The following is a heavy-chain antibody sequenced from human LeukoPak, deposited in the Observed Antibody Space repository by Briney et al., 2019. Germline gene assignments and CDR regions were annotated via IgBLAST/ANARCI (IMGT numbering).Heavy chain of an antibody. Sequence: GSLRLSCAASGFTFSSYWMSWVRQAPGKGLEWIGSIYYGGSTYYNPSLKSRVTISVDTSMNQLSLKLSFVTTADTAVYYCARALGYCSGGSCTRGYNWFDPWGQGTLVTVPS. CDR2: IYYGGST. D-gene: IGHD2-15*01. V-gene: IGHV4-39*01. CDR1: GFTFSSYW. CDR3: ARALGYCSGGSCTRGYNWFDP. J-gene: IGHJ5*02.